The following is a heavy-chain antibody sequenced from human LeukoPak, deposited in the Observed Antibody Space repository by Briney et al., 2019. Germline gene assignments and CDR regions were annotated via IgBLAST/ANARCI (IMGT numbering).Heavy chain of an antibody. V-gene: IGHV4-59*01. CDR2: IYYSGST. CDR1: GGSISSYY. Sequence: PETLSLTCTVSGGSISSYYWSWIRQPPGKGLEWIGYIYYSGSTNYNPSLKSRVTISVDTSKNQFSLKLSSVTAADTAVYYCARENIAAAGPTGGCFDYWGQGTLVTVSS. J-gene: IGHJ4*02. CDR3: ARENIAAAGPTGGCFDY. D-gene: IGHD6-13*01.